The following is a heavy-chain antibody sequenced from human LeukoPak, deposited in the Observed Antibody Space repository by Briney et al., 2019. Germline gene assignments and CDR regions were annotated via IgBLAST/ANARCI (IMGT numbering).Heavy chain of an antibody. D-gene: IGHD4-17*01. CDR1: GFPFSSYR. Sequence: GGSLRLSCEASGFPFSSYRMNWVRQAPGKGLEWVSSISSSSSYIYYADSVKGRFTISRDNAKNSLYLQMISLRAEDMAVYYCARDLWGTTVTTDYFDSWGQGTLVTVSS. CDR3: ARDLWGTTVTTDYFDS. J-gene: IGHJ4*02. CDR2: ISSSSSYI. V-gene: IGHV3-21*01.